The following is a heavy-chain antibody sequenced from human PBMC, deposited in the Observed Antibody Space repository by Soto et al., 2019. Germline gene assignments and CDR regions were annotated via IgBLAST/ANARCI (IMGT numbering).Heavy chain of an antibody. V-gene: IGHV1-69*06. CDR1: GGTFSSYA. Sequence: ASVKVSCKASGGTFSSYAISWVRQAPGQGLEWMGGIIPIFGTANYAQKFQGRVTITADKSTSTAYMELSSLGSEDTAVYYCARWGDTAMVTPPYYFDYWGQGTLVTVSS. CDR3: ARWGDTAMVTPPYYFDY. D-gene: IGHD5-18*01. CDR2: IIPIFGTA. J-gene: IGHJ4*02.